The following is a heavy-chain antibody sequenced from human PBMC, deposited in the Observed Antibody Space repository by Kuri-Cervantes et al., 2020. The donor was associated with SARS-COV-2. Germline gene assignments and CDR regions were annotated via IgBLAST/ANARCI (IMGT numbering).Heavy chain of an antibody. CDR3: ARDLYSSGLEYNWFDP. CDR2: IYYSGST. D-gene: IGHD6-19*01. Sequence: GSLRLSCTVSGGSISSYYWSWIRQPPGKGLEWIGYIYYSGSTNYNPSLKSRVTISVDTSKNQFSLKLSSVTAADTAVYYCARDLYSSGLEYNWFDPWGQGTLVTVSS. J-gene: IGHJ5*02. V-gene: IGHV4-59*12. CDR1: GGSISSYY.